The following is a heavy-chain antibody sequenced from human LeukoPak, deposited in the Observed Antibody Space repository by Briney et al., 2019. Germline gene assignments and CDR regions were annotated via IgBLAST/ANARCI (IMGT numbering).Heavy chain of an antibody. Sequence: SETLSLICTVSGVSISGYYWSWIRQPPGKGLEWIGYISYSGSTNYNPSLKSRVTMSVDTSKNQFSLKLSSVTAADTAVYFCARNWGSYAFDIWGQGTMVTVSS. CDR3: ARNWGSYAFDI. J-gene: IGHJ3*02. CDR2: ISYSGST. D-gene: IGHD7-27*01. CDR1: GVSISGYY. V-gene: IGHV4-59*08.